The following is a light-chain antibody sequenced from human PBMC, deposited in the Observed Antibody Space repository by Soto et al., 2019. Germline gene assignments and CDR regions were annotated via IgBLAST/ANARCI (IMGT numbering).Light chain of an antibody. Sequence: EIVLTQSPGTLSLSPGERATLSCRASQSVSSXYLAWYQQKPGQAPRLLIYGASSRATGIPDRFSGSGSGTDFTLTISRLEPEDFAVYYCQQYGSSPPTFGQGTKLEIK. CDR3: QQYGSSPPT. CDR2: GAS. V-gene: IGKV3-20*01. CDR1: QSVSSXY. J-gene: IGKJ2*01.